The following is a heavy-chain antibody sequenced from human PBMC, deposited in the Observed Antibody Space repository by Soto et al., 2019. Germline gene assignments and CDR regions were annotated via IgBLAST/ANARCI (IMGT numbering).Heavy chain of an antibody. D-gene: IGHD2-15*01. Sequence: QVQLQESGPGLVKPSGTLSLTCAVSGGSISSSNWWSWVRQPPGKGLEWIGEIYHSGSTNYNPSRKSRVTISVDKSKNQFSRKLSSVTAADTAVYYCARENCSGGSCYGWDYWGQGTLVTVSS. V-gene: IGHV4-4*02. CDR2: IYHSGST. J-gene: IGHJ4*02. CDR1: GGSISSSNW. CDR3: ARENCSGGSCYGWDY.